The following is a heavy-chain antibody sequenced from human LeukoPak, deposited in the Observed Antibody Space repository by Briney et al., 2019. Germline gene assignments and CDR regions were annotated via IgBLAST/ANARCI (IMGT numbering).Heavy chain of an antibody. V-gene: IGHV3-23*01. CDR1: GFTFSSYA. Sequence: PGGSLRLSCAASGFTFSSYAMSWVRQGPGKGLEWVAATSSSDPGTYHADSVKGRFTISRDNSKNTLYLQMNSLRAEDTAVYYCARDYPYSYYMNVWGNGTTVTVSS. CDR3: ARDYPYSYYMNV. D-gene: IGHD4-11*01. J-gene: IGHJ6*03. CDR2: TSSSDPGT.